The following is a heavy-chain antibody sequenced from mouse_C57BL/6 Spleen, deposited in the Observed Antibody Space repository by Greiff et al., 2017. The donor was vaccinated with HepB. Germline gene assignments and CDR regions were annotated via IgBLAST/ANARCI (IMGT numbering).Heavy chain of an antibody. V-gene: IGHV1-52*01. CDR2: IDPSDSET. Sequence: QVQLQQPGAELVRPGSSVKLSCKASGYTFTSYWMHWVKQGPIQGLEWIGNIDPSDSETHYNQKFKDKATLTVDKSSSTAYMQLSSLTSEDSAVYYCARREGNSYYAMDYWGQGTSVTVSS. D-gene: IGHD2-1*01. J-gene: IGHJ4*01. CDR1: GYTFTSYW. CDR3: ARREGNSYYAMDY.